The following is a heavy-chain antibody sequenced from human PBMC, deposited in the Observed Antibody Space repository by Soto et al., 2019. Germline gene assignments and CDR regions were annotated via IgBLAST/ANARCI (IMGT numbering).Heavy chain of an antibody. J-gene: IGHJ4*02. CDR1: GDSISSGGYF. CDR3: ARLSSISSFDF. Sequence: QVQLQESGPGLVKPSQTLSLTCTVSGDSISSGGYFWNWIRQHPGKGLEWIGLIYYTGSTFYNPSLRSRVAFSADTSKNHFSLKLTSVTAADTAVYFCARLSSISSFDFWGQGTLVTVSS. V-gene: IGHV4-31*03. CDR2: IYYTGST. D-gene: IGHD6-6*01.